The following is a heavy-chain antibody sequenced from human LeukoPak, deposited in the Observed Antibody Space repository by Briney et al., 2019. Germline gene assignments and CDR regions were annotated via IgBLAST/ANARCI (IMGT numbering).Heavy chain of an antibody. CDR2: INQDGREK. CDR1: GFSLSSHW. CDR3: ARDGVRDGLYFDY. Sequence: PGGSLRLSCAASGFSLSSHWMSWVRQAPGKGLEWVANINQDGREKQYVDSVKGRFTISRDNAKNSLYLQMNSLRAEHTAVYYCARDGVRDGLYFDYWGQGTLVTVSS. D-gene: IGHD5-24*01. J-gene: IGHJ4*02. V-gene: IGHV3-7*01.